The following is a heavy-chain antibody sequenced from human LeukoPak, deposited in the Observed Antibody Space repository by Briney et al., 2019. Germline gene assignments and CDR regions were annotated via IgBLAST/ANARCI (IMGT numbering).Heavy chain of an antibody. J-gene: IGHJ4*02. CDR2: IIPIFGTA. CDR1: GGTFSSYA. D-gene: IGHD5-24*01. CDR3: ARGVRRDGYIDY. V-gene: IGHV1-69*05. Sequence: SVKVSCKASGGTFSSYAISWVRQAPGQGLEWMGRIIPIFGTANYAQKFQGRVTITTDESTSTAYMELSSLRSEGTAVYYCARGVRRDGYIDYWGQGTLVTVSS.